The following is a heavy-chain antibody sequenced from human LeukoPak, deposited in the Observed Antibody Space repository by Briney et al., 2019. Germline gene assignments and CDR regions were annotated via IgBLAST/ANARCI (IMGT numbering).Heavy chain of an antibody. D-gene: IGHD5-24*01. J-gene: IGHJ4*02. CDR1: GYTFTRYA. CDR3: ARVDSSRDVYNFCFDY. CDR2: INAGNGNT. Sequence: ASVKVSCKAAGYTFTRYAMHWVRQAPGQRLEWMGWINAGNGNTEYSQKLQGRVTMSRDTSTSTVYMDLSSLRSEDTAVYYCARVDSSRDVYNFCFDYWGQGTLITVSS. V-gene: IGHV1-3*01.